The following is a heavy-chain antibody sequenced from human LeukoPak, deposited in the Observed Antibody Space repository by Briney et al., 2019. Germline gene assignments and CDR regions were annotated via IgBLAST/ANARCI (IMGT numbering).Heavy chain of an antibody. CDR2: INHSGST. J-gene: IGHJ5*02. D-gene: IGHD6-6*01. CDR3: ARAYSSSGYNWFDP. V-gene: IGHV4-34*01. CDR1: GESFSDYY. Sequence: SETLSLTCAVYGESFSDYYWSWIRQPPGEGLEWIGEINHSGSTNYNPSLKSRVTISVDTSKNQFFLKLNSVTAADTAVYYCARAYSSSGYNWFDPWGQGTLVTVSS.